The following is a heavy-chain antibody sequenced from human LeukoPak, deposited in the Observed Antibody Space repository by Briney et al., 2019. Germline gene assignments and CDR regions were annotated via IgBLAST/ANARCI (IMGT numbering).Heavy chain of an antibody. CDR3: AKQLGYCSDGSCYFPY. V-gene: IGHV3-23*01. CDR1: EFTFRSYA. J-gene: IGHJ4*02. D-gene: IGHD2-15*01. Sequence: GGSLRLSCAASEFTFRSYAMSWVRQAPGKGLEWVSAISNNGGYTYYADSVQGRFTISRDNSKSTLCLQMNSLRAEDTAVYYCAKQLGYCSDGSCYFPYWGQGTLVTVSS. CDR2: ISNNGGYT.